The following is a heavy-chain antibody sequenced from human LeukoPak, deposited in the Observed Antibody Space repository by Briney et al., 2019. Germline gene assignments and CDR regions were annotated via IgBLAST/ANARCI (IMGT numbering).Heavy chain of an antibody. CDR2: IYSSGDT. V-gene: IGHV4-31*03. CDR1: GGSITSGTYY. D-gene: IGHD3-16*01. Sequence: PSETLSLTCTVSGGSITSGTYYWTWIRHHPGKGLEWIGYIYSSGDTQYNPSLRSRVTMSVDTSKSQFSLKLSSVTAADTAVYYCARLAGGERGVFDYWGQGTLVTVSS. J-gene: IGHJ4*02. CDR3: ARLAGGERGVFDY.